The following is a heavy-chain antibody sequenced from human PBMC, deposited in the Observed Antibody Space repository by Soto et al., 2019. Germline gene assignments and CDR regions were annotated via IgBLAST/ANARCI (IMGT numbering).Heavy chain of an antibody. Sequence: SETLSLTCIVSGVSMRNSYWTWIRQSAGKGLEWIGRISTSGNTNYNPSLNSRLTMSVDTSKNQVSLKLTSVTAADTAVYYCARGGGVPALGDPWGQGTLVTVSS. D-gene: IGHD3-16*01. CDR1: GVSMRNSY. CDR2: ISTSGNT. CDR3: ARGGGVPALGDP. V-gene: IGHV4-4*07. J-gene: IGHJ5*02.